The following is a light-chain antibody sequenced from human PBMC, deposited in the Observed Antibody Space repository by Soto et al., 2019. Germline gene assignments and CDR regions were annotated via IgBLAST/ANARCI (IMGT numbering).Light chain of an antibody. Sequence: IVLTQSPGTLSLSPGERATLSCRASQSVSSSYLVWYQQKPGQAPRLLIYGASSRATGIPDRFSGSGSGTDFTLTISLLEPEYFAVYYCQQYGSPRTSGQGTKVEIK. CDR2: GAS. CDR3: QQYGSPRT. J-gene: IGKJ1*01. V-gene: IGKV3-20*01. CDR1: QSVSSSY.